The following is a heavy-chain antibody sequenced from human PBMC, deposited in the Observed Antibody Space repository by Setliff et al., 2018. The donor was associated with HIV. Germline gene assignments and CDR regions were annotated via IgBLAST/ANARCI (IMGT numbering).Heavy chain of an antibody. J-gene: IGHJ2*01. CDR3: ARFVVVTAIQSYWYFDL. CDR2: INHSGIT. V-gene: IGHV4-34*01. CDR1: GGSFSASY. D-gene: IGHD2-21*02. Sequence: SETMSLTCAVYGGSFSASYWSWIRQAPGKGLEWIGEINHSGITHFNPSLDTRVTMFADTSKTQFSLKLSSVTAADTAVYYCARFVVVTAIQSYWYFDLWGRGTLVTVSS.